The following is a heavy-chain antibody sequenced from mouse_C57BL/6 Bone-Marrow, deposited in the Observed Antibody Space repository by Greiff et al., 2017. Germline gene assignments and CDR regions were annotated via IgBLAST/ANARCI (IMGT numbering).Heavy chain of an antibody. CDR1: GYTFTGYW. CDR2: ILPGSGST. D-gene: IGHD1-1*01. CDR3: ERESYNGRYYFDY. V-gene: IGHV1-9*01. Sequence: QVQLKQSGAELMQPGASVKLSCKATGYTFTGYWIEWVKQRPGHGLEWIGEILPGSGSTNYNEKFKGKATFTADTSSNTAYMQLSSLTTEDSAIDYCERESYNGRYYFDYWGQGTTLTVSS. J-gene: IGHJ2*01.